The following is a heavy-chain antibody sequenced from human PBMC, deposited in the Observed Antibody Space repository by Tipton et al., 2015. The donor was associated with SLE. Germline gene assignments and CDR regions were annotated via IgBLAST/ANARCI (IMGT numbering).Heavy chain of an antibody. CDR1: GFTVSSNY. V-gene: IGHV3-66*02. Sequence: SLRLSCAASGFTVSSNYMSWVRQAPGKGLEWVSVIYSGGSTYYADSVKGRFTISRDNSKNTLYLQMNSLRAEDTAVYYCAREGIAARRGYFDYWGQGTLVTVSS. CDR3: AREGIAARRGYFDY. D-gene: IGHD6-6*01. J-gene: IGHJ4*02. CDR2: IYSGGST.